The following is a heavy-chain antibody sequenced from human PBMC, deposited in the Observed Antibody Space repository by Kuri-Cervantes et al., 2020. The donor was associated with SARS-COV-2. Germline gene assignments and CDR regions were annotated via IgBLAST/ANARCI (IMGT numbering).Heavy chain of an antibody. J-gene: IGHJ4*02. V-gene: IGHV3-74*01. CDR1: GFTFSNYW. D-gene: IGHD1-26*01. Sequence: GGSLRLSGAASGFTFSNYWMHWVRQAPGKGLVWVSRTNTDGSSTSYADSVMGRFTISRDNAKNTLYLQMNSLRAEDTAVYYCARAFLRGGSDYWGQGTLVTVSS. CDR2: TNTDGSST. CDR3: ARAFLRGGSDY.